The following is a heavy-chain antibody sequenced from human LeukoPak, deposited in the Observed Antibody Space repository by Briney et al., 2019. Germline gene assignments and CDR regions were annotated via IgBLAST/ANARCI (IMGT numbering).Heavy chain of an antibody. V-gene: IGHV1-69*13. CDR3: ARDWPTGSSGWYETNWFDP. Sequence: SVKVSCKASGGTFSSYAISWVRQAPGQGLEWMGGIIPIFGTANYAQKFQGRVTITADESTRTAYMELSSLRSEDTAVYYCARDWPTGSSGWYETNWFDPWGQGTLVTVSS. CDR1: GGTFSSYA. D-gene: IGHD6-19*01. J-gene: IGHJ5*02. CDR2: IIPIFGTA.